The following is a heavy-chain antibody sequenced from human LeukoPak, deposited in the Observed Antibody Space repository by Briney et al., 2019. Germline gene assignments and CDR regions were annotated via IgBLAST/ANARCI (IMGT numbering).Heavy chain of an antibody. CDR3: ARGQLYYDSSGFDY. CDR1: GFTFSSYS. V-gene: IGHV3-21*01. D-gene: IGHD3-22*01. Sequence: GGSLRLSCAASGFTFSSYSMNWVRQAPGKGLEWVSSISSSSSYIYHADSVKGRLTISRDNAKNSLYLQMNSLRAEDTAVYYCARGQLYYDSSGFDYWGQGTLVTVSS. CDR2: ISSSSSYI. J-gene: IGHJ4*02.